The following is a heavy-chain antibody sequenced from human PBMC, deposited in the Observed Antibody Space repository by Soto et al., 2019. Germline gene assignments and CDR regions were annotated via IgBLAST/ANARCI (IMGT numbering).Heavy chain of an antibody. CDR3: AHRVLRTVFGLVTTTAIYFDF. Sequence: QITLNESGPTQVKPRQTLTLTCTFSGFSLTTSGVGVGWIRQSPGKAPEWRALIYWDDDKRYSPSLRSRLTITKDTSKNQVVLTMADLEPADTATYYCAHRVLRTVFGLVTTTAIYFDFWGQGTPVAVSS. J-gene: IGHJ4*02. V-gene: IGHV2-5*02. D-gene: IGHD3-3*01. CDR2: IYWDDDK. CDR1: GFSLTTSGVG.